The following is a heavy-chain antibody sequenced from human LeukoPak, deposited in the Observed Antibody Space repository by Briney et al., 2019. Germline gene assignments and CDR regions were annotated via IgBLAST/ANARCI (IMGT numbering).Heavy chain of an antibody. D-gene: IGHD1-14*01. Sequence: PGGSLRLSCAASGFTFSSYAMSWVRQTPGKGLEWVSAISGSGGSTYYADSVKGRFTISRDNSKNTLYLQMNSLRAEDTAVYYCAKTVRPGIGAFDIWGQGTMVTVSS. CDR1: GFTFSSYA. V-gene: IGHV3-23*01. CDR2: ISGSGGST. CDR3: AKTVRPGIGAFDI. J-gene: IGHJ3*02.